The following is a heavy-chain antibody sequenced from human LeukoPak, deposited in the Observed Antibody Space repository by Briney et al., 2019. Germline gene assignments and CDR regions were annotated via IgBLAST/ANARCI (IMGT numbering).Heavy chain of an antibody. Sequence: ASVKVSCKASGYTFTSYGISWVRQAPGKGLEWMGGFDPEDGETIYAQRFQGRVTMTEDTSTDTAYMELSSLRSEDTAAYYCATSLPGVPRFDYWGQGTLVTVSS. V-gene: IGHV1-24*01. CDR3: ATSLPGVPRFDY. CDR2: FDPEDGET. D-gene: IGHD1-1*01. J-gene: IGHJ4*02. CDR1: GYTFTSYG.